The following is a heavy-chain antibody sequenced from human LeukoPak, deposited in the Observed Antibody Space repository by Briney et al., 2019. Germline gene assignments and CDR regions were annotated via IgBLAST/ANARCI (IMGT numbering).Heavy chain of an antibody. V-gene: IGHV3-30-3*01. J-gene: IGHJ4*02. CDR2: ISYDGSNK. D-gene: IGHD2-15*01. CDR3: AREEGYCSGGSCYSFDY. Sequence: PGGSLRLSCAASGFTFSSYAMHWVRQAPGKGLEWVAVISYDGSNKYYADSVKGRFTISRDNSKNTLYLQMNSLRAEDTAVYYCAREEGYCSGGSCYSFDYWGQGTLVTVSS. CDR1: GFTFSSYA.